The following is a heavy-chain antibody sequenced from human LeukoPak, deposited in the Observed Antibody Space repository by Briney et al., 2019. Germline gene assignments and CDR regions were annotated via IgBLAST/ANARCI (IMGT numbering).Heavy chain of an antibody. CDR1: GFTFSSYE. J-gene: IGHJ5*02. Sequence: GGSLRLSCAASGFTFSSYEMNWVRQAPGKGLEWVSYISSSGSTIYYADSVKGRFTISRDNAKNSLYLQMNSLRAEDTAVYYCARDQRVAVTGWFDPWGQGTLVTVSS. CDR2: ISSSGSTI. D-gene: IGHD1-14*01. V-gene: IGHV3-48*03. CDR3: ARDQRVAVTGWFDP.